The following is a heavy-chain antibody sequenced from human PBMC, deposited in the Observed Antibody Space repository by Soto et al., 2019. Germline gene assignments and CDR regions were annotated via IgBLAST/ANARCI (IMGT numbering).Heavy chain of an antibody. D-gene: IGHD3-10*01. CDR3: ASSYGSGYRAFDY. V-gene: IGHV1-69*02. Sequence: QVQLVQSGAEVKKPGSSVRVSCKASGDTFTFYSINWVRQAPGLGLEWMGRIKPIISMSNNAQRFQGRVTMTANKSTSTAYMEISTLRSEDTAMYYCASSYGSGYRAFDYWGQGALVTVSS. CDR2: IKPIISMS. J-gene: IGHJ4*02. CDR1: GDTFTFYS.